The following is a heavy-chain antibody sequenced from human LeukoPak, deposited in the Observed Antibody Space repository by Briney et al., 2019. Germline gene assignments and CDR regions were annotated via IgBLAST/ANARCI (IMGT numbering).Heavy chain of an antibody. V-gene: IGHV4-59*01. J-gene: IGHJ4*02. CDR2: IYYSGST. CDR3: AYSAGLRFDY. Sequence: SETLSLTCTASGVSISSYYWSWIRQPPGKGLEWIGYIYYSGSTNHNPSLKSRVTMSIDTSKSQFSLKLDSVTSADTAVYYCAYSAGLRFDYWGREVLVTVSS. CDR1: GVSISSYY. D-gene: IGHD2-21*01.